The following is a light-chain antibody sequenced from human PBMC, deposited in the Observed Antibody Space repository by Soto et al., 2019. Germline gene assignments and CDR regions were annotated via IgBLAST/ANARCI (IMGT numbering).Light chain of an antibody. Sequence: QSVLTQPPSASGTPGQRVTISCSGSSSNIGSNTVNWYQQLPGTAPKLLIYNNNQRPSGVPDRFSGSKSGTSASLAISGLQSEDEADYYCAAWDDSLNGHVVFGGGTKPTVL. V-gene: IGLV1-44*01. CDR2: NNN. CDR3: AAWDDSLNGHVV. CDR1: SSNIGSNT. J-gene: IGLJ2*01.